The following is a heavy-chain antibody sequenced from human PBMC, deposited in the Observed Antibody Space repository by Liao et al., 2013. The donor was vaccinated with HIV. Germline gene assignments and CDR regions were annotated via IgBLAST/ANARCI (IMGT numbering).Heavy chain of an antibody. CDR1: GGSISSSSYY. CDR2: IHYSGST. J-gene: IGHJ4*02. Sequence: QVRLQESGPGLVKPSETLSLTCTVSGGSISSSSYYWGWIRQPPGKGLEWIGSIHYSGSTYYNPSLKSRVTISVDTSKNQFSLKLTSVTAADTAVYYCTREEVDWGQGTLVTVSS. CDR3: TREEVD. V-gene: IGHV4-39*07. D-gene: IGHD2-15*01.